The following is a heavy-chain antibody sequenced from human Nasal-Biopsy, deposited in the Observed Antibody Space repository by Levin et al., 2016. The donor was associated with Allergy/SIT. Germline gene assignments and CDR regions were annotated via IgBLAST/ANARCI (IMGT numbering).Heavy chain of an antibody. CDR2: IFVGGNT. CDR1: GGSIRNYY. CDR3: ARRPIRSPGYFDH. J-gene: IGHJ4*02. V-gene: IGHV4-59*04. D-gene: IGHD6-13*01. Sequence: SETLSLTCTVSGGSIRNYYWSWIRQSPGKGLEWIGEIFVGGNTYFNPSLKSRITLSVDPSKNQFSLKLSSVTASDTAVYYCARRPIRSPGYFDHWGLGTMVTVS.